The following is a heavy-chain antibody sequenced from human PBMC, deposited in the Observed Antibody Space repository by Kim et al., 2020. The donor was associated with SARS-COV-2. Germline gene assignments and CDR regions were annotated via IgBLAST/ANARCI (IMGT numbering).Heavy chain of an antibody. D-gene: IGHD2-2*01. J-gene: IGHJ4*02. CDR2: IYYSGST. CDR3: ARHSRIVVVPAAILA. V-gene: IGHV4-39*01. Sequence: SETLSLTCTVSGGSISSSSYYWGWIRQPPGKGLEWIGSIYYSGSTYYNPSLKSRVTISVDTSKNQFSLKLSSVTAADTAVYYCARHSRIVVVPAAILAWGQETRVKVSS. CDR1: GGSISSSSYY.